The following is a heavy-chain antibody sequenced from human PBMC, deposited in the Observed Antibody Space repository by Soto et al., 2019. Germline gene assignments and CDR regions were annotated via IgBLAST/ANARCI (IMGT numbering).Heavy chain of an antibody. Sequence: ASVKVSCKASGYTFTSYATHWVRQAPGQRLEWMGWINAGNGNTKYSQKFQGRVTITRDTSASTAYMELSSLRSEDTAVYYCARARYCISTSCYGLDYWGQGTLVTVSS. CDR3: ARARYCISTSCYGLDY. D-gene: IGHD2-2*01. J-gene: IGHJ4*02. CDR2: INAGNGNT. V-gene: IGHV1-3*01. CDR1: GYTFTSYA.